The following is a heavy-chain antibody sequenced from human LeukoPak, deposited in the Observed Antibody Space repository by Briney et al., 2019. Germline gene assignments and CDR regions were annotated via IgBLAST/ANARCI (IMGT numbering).Heavy chain of an antibody. D-gene: IGHD2-15*01. J-gene: IGHJ5*02. CDR1: GFTFSDYY. CDR3: ARDEEGGGSNWFDP. CDR2: ISSSGSTI. V-gene: IGHV3-11*01. Sequence: GGSLRLSCAASGFTFSDYYMSWVRQAPGKGLEWVSYISSSGSTIYYADSVKGRFTISRDNAKNSLYLQMNSLRAEDTAVYYCARDEEGGGSNWFDPWGQGTLVTVSS.